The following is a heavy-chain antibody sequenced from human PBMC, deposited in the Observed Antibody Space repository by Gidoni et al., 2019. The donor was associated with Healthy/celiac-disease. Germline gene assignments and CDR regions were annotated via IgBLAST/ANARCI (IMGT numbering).Heavy chain of an antibody. CDR2: ISYDGSNK. D-gene: IGHD1-26*01. J-gene: IGHJ4*02. CDR3: ARAWETPQRSGGLDY. Sequence: QVQLVESGGGLVQPGRSLRLSCAASGLPFSSYAMHWVRQAPGKGLEWVAVISYDGSNKYYADSVKGRFTISRDNSKNTLYLQMNSLRAEDTAVYYCARAWETPQRSGGLDYWGQGTLVTVSS. V-gene: IGHV3-30*04. CDR1: GLPFSSYA.